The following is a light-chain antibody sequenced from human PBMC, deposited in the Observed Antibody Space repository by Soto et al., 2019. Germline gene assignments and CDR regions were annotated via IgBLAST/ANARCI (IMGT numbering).Light chain of an antibody. CDR3: QQSEDLPLT. V-gene: IGKV1-33*01. J-gene: IGKJ4*01. Sequence: DIQMTQSPSSLSASVGDRVTITCQASQDISKFLNWYQLKPGKAPRLLIFDASSVETGVPSRFGGSGSGTHFTFTIDSLQAEDLATYYCQQSEDLPLTFGGGTTVEI. CDR2: DAS. CDR1: QDISKF.